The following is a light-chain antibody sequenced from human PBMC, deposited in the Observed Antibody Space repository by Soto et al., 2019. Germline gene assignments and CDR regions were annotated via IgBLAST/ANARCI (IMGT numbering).Light chain of an antibody. CDR3: QQYNNWPFT. CDR1: QSVSSN. Sequence: EIVMTQSPATLSVSPGERATLSCRASQSVSSNLAWYQQKPGQAPRLLISGASTRATGIPARFSGSGSGTDFTLTITSLQSEDFAVYYCQQYNNWPFTFGPGTKVDIK. J-gene: IGKJ3*01. CDR2: GAS. V-gene: IGKV3-15*01.